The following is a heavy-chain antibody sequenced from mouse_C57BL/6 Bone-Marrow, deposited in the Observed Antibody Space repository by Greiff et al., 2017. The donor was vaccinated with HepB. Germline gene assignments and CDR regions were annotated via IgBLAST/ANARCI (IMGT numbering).Heavy chain of an antibody. J-gene: IGHJ2*01. CDR3: ARTPTTVGDFDY. D-gene: IGHD1-1*01. V-gene: IGHV5-17*01. CDR1: GFTFSDYG. CDR2: INSGSSTI. Sequence: EVKLVESGGGLVKPGGSLKLSCAASGFTFSDYGMHWVRQAPEKGLEWVAYINSGSSTIDYAHTVKGRFTISRDNAKNTLFLQMTSLRSEDTAMDYCARTPTTVGDFDYWGQGTTLTVSS.